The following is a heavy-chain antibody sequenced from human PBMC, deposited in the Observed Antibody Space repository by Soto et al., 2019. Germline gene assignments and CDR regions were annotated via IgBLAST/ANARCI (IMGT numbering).Heavy chain of an antibody. Sequence: GGSLRLSCAASWFTVSSNYMSWVRQAPGKGLEWVSVIYSGGSTYYADSVKGRFTISRDNSKNTLYLQMNSLRAEDTAVYYCARGIVGATSYYYYGMDVWGQGTTVTVS. D-gene: IGHD1-26*01. CDR3: ARGIVGATSYYYYGMDV. V-gene: IGHV3-53*01. CDR1: WFTVSSNY. J-gene: IGHJ6*02. CDR2: IYSGGST.